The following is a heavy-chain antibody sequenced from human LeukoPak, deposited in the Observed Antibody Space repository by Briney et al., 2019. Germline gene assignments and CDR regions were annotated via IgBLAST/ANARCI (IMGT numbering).Heavy chain of an antibody. V-gene: IGHV4-34*01. CDR3: ARRRYDFWSGDYNWFDP. J-gene: IGHJ5*02. Sequence: TPSETLSLTCAVYGGSFSGYYWSWIRQPPGKGLEWIGEINHSGSTNYNPSLKSRVTISVDTSKNQFSLKLSSVTAADTAVYYCARRRYDFWSGDYNWFDPWGQGTLVTVSS. CDR1: GGSFSGYY. CDR2: INHSGST. D-gene: IGHD3-3*01.